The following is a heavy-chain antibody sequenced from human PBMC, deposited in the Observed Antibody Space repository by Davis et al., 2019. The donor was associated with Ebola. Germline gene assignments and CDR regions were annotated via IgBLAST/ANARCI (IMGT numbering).Heavy chain of an antibody. V-gene: IGHV3-30-3*01. J-gene: IGHJ3*02. CDR3: ARDQTIFGVVIIGDAFDI. CDR1: GFTFSSYA. CDR2: ISYDGSNK. Sequence: AGSLTLSCAASGFTFSSYAMHWVRQAPGKGLEWVAVISYDGSNKYYADSVKGRFTISRDNSKNTLYLQMNSLRAEDTAVYYCARDQTIFGVVIIGDAFDIWGQGTMVTVSS. D-gene: IGHD3-3*01.